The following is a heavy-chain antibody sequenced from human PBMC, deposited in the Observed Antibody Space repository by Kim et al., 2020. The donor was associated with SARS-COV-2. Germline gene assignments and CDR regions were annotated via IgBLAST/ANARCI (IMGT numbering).Heavy chain of an antibody. D-gene: IGHD6-19*01. CDR1: GFTFSNYW. Sequence: GGSLRLSCAASGFTFSNYWMHCVRQAPGKGLEWVASIKPDGIEKRHVDSVRGRFTVSRANAKKSLFLQMSSLRADETAIYYCAIDTGCHFDNWGQGTLVRVSS. J-gene: IGHJ4*02. CDR2: IKPDGIEK. V-gene: IGHV3-7*05. CDR3: AIDTGCHFDN.